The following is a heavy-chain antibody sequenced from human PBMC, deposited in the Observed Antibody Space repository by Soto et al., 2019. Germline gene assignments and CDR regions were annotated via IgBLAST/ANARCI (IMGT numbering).Heavy chain of an antibody. D-gene: IGHD5-12*01. J-gene: IGHJ6*03. CDR1: GFTFDDYG. CDR2: INWNGCRT. CDR3: ARSGNIVATTNYYMDV. Sequence: EVQLVESGGGVVRPGGSLRLSCVASGFTFDDYGMHWVRQAPGKGLEWVSGINWNGCRTGYPGSMKGRFIISRDNAKNSLYLQMNSLRAEDTALYYCARSGNIVATTNYYMDVWGNGTKVTVSS. V-gene: IGHV3-20*04.